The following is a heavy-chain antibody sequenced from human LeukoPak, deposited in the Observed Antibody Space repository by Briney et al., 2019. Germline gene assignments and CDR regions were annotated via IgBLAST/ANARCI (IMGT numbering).Heavy chain of an antibody. J-gene: IGHJ4*02. CDR3: ARGTAASRREFNFDY. V-gene: IGHV3-11*05. CDR1: GFAFSDYY. CDR2: ISSTSSFT. D-gene: IGHD6-13*01. Sequence: PGGSLRLSCAASGFAFSDYYMSWIRQAPGKGLEWLSYISSTSSFTNYADSVKGRFTISRDNAKNSLYLQMNSLRAEDTAVYYCARGTAASRREFNFDYWGQGTLVTVSS.